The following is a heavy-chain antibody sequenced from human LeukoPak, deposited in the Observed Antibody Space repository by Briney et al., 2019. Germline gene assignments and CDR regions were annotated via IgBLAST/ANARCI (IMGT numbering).Heavy chain of an antibody. CDR1: GYTFTSYG. J-gene: IGHJ1*01. D-gene: IGHD1-26*01. CDR2: ISAYNGNT. CDR3: ARDLLRLSKVAVYFQH. V-gene: IGHV1-18*04. Sequence: ASVRVSCKASGYTFTSYGISWVRQAPGQGLEWMGWISAYNGNTNYAQKLQGRVTMTTDTSTSTAYMELRSLRSDDTAVYYCARDLLRLSKVAVYFQHWGQGTLVTVSS.